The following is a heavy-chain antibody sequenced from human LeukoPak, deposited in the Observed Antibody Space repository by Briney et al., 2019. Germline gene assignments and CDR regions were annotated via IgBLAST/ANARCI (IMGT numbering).Heavy chain of an antibody. CDR3: SREEYGGRALY. J-gene: IGHJ4*02. Sequence: PGGSLTLSCAASGFTISYYSMNWVRQPPAKGLDWVSSVSSSSSYIYYPDSMKGRFTISRDNAKNSLYLQMKSLNAEDTAVYYCSREEYGGRALYWGQRALVTVSS. V-gene: IGHV3-21*01. CDR2: VSSSSSYI. CDR1: GFTISYYS. D-gene: IGHD3-16*01.